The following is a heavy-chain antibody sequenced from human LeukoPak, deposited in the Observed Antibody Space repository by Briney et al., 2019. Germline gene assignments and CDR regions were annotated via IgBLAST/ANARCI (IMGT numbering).Heavy chain of an antibody. J-gene: IGHJ4*02. CDR2: IYHSGST. CDR3: ARNRARSHEDY. V-gene: IGHV4-38-2*02. CDR1: GYSISSGYY. Sequence: SETLSLTCTVSGYSISSGYYWGWIRQPPGKGLEWIGSIYHSGSTYYNPSLKSRVTISVDTSKNQFSLKLSSVTAADTAVYYCARNRARSHEDYWGQGTLVTVSS. D-gene: IGHD2/OR15-2a*01.